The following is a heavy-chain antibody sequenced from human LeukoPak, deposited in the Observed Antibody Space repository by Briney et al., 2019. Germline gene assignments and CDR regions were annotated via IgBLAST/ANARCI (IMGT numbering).Heavy chain of an antibody. J-gene: IGHJ4*02. Sequence: SETLSLTCTVSGGSISSYYWSWIRQPPGKGLEWIGYIYYSGNTNYNPSLRSRVTISVDTSKNQLSLKLSSVTAADTAVYYCATTGGSSGWYEDYWGQGTLVTVSS. CDR1: GGSISSYY. D-gene: IGHD6-19*01. CDR3: ATTGGSSGWYEDY. V-gene: IGHV4-59*12. CDR2: IYYSGNT.